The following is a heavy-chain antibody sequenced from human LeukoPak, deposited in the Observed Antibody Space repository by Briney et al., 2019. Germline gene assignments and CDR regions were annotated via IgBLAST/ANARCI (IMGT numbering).Heavy chain of an antibody. D-gene: IGHD6-19*01. CDR3: ARTGYSSGWSRQKGLDY. CDR1: GGSISSSNW. Sequence: SETLSLTCAVSGGSISSSNWWSWVRQPPGKGLEWIGEIYHSGSTNYNPSLKSRVTISVDKSKNQFSLKLSSVTAADTAVYYCARTGYSSGWSRQKGLDYWGQGTLVTVSS. J-gene: IGHJ4*02. V-gene: IGHV4-4*02. CDR2: IYHSGST.